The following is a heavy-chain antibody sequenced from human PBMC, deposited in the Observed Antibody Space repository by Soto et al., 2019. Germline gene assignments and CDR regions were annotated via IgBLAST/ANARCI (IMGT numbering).Heavy chain of an antibody. Sequence: SETLSLTCAVYSGSFSGYYWSWIRQPPGKGLEWIGEINHSGSTNYNPSLKSRVTISVDTSKNQFSLKLSSVTAADTAVYYCASTVIVVVPAAIYFDYWGQGTLVTVSS. CDR1: SGSFSGYY. J-gene: IGHJ4*02. D-gene: IGHD2-2*01. CDR2: INHSGST. CDR3: ASTVIVVVPAAIYFDY. V-gene: IGHV4-34*09.